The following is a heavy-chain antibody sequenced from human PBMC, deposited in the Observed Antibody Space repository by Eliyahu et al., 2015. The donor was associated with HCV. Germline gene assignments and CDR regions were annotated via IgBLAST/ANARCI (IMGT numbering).Heavy chain of an antibody. Sequence: EVQLVESGGGLVQPGGSLXLSCSASGFTFSXFALXWVRQAPGKGXEYVSAISSNGGSTYYADSVKGRFTISRDNSKNTLYLQMSSLRAEDTAVYYCVKDIGSGSPDSGYYYGMDVWGQGTTVTVSS. J-gene: IGHJ6*02. D-gene: IGHD3-10*01. CDR2: ISSNGGST. CDR3: VKDIGSGSPDSGYYYGMDV. V-gene: IGHV3-64D*08. CDR1: GFTFSXFA.